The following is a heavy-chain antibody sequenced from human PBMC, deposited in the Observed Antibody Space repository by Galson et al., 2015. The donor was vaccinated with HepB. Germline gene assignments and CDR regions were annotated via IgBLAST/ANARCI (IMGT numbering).Heavy chain of an antibody. Sequence: SLRLSCAASGFTFSSYAMSWVRQAPGKGLEWVSAISGSGGSTYYADSMKGRFTISRDNSKNTLYLQMNSLRAEDTAVYYCAKDSITIFGVVIECMDVWGQGTTVTVSS. CDR3: AKDSITIFGVVIECMDV. J-gene: IGHJ6*02. D-gene: IGHD3-3*01. V-gene: IGHV3-23*01. CDR2: ISGSGGST. CDR1: GFTFSSYA.